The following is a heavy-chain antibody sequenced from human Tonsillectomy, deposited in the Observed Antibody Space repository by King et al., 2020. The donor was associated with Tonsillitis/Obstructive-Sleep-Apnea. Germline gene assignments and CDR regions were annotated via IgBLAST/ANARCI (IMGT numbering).Heavy chain of an antibody. CDR1: GYSFANYC. D-gene: IGHD3-10*01. Sequence: VQLVESGAEVKKPGESLRISCKGSGYSFANYCISWVRQMPGKGLEWMGSIDPSDSYTNYSPSFQGHVTISADKSVSTAYLQWSSLKASDTAMYYCARLDYYGAGSYYSIDYWGQGTLITVSS. CDR2: IDPSDSYT. V-gene: IGHV5-10-1*03. J-gene: IGHJ4*02. CDR3: ARLDYYGAGSYYSIDY.